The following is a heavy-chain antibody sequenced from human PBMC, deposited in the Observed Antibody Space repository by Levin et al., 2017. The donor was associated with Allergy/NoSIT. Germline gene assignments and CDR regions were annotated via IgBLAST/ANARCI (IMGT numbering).Heavy chain of an antibody. Sequence: SCAVSGGSISSSYWWSWVRQPPGKGLEWIGEIYHSGSTNYNPSLKSRVTISVDKFNNQFSLKLSSVTAADTAVYYCARGIGYCSGVSCLDYWGQGTLVTVSS. D-gene: IGHD2-15*01. CDR3: ARGIGYCSGVSCLDY. V-gene: IGHV4-4*02. CDR1: GGSISSSYW. CDR2: IYHSGST. J-gene: IGHJ4*02.